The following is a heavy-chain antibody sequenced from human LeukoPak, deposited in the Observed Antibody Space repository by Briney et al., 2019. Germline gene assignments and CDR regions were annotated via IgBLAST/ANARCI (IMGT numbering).Heavy chain of an antibody. CDR3: ARGGRFGEFNYYYYGMDV. D-gene: IGHD3-10*01. CDR2: IGTAGDT. CDR1: GFTFSSYD. Sequence: GGSLRLSCAASGFTFSSYDMHWVRQATGKGLEWASAIGTAGDTYYPGSVKGRFTISRENAKNSLSLQMNSLRAGDTAVYYCARGGRFGEFNYYYYGMDVWGQGTTVTVSS. J-gene: IGHJ6*02. V-gene: IGHV3-13*01.